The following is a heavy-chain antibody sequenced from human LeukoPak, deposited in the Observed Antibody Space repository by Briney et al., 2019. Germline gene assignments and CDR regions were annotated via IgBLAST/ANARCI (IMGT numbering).Heavy chain of an antibody. CDR3: ATRLASSGWSPDHYGMDV. V-gene: IGHV4-39*01. D-gene: IGHD6-19*01. J-gene: IGHJ6*02. CDR2: IYYRGNT. CDR1: GDSTSNINYY. Sequence: PSETLSLTCTVSGDSTSNINYYWGWIRQPPGKGLEWIGSIYYRGNTYYNPSLKSRVTISVDTSKNQFFLKLRSVTAADTAVYYCATRLASSGWSPDHYGMDVWGQGTTVTVSS.